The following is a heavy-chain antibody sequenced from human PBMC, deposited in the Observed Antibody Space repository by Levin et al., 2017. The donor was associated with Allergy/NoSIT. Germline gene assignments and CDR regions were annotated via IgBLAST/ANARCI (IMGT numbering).Heavy chain of an antibody. CDR1: GFTFSDYY. J-gene: IGHJ6*02. Sequence: GGSLRLSCAASGFTFSDYYMSWIRQAPGEGLEWVSYISNSGSIIYYADSVKGRLTISRHNAKKSLFLQMNSRRAEDTAVYYCARYRTWSEARGMDVWGQGTTVSVSS. CDR2: ISNSGSII. CDR3: ARYRTWSEARGMDV. V-gene: IGHV3-11*01. D-gene: IGHD1-26*01.